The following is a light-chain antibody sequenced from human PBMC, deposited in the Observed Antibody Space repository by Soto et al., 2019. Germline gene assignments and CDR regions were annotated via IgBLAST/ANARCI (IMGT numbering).Light chain of an antibody. Sequence: AIQVTQSPSSLSASVGDRVTITCRTSQGIRSALGWYQQKPGKVPKLLIYAASMLQSGVPSRFSGSGSVRDFTLTISSLQPEDFATYYCLLDYSYFWAFGQGTKVEIK. CDR2: AAS. J-gene: IGKJ1*01. CDR3: LLDYSYFWA. V-gene: IGKV1-6*01. CDR1: QGIRSA.